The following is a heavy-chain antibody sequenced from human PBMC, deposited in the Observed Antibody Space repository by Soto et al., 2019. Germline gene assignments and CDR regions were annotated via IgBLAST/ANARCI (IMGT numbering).Heavy chain of an antibody. Sequence: GSLRLSCAAYGFTFTSYSMNWIRQAPGKGPEWVSTITADGGTYYADSVKGRFAMSRDTSENTLYLQMNSLGAEDTAAYYCAPHVSCSGGSCQYDAFAIRGQGTMVTVSS. CDR3: APHVSCSGGSCQYDAFAI. V-gene: IGHV3-23*01. J-gene: IGHJ3*02. CDR1: GFTFTSYS. D-gene: IGHD2-15*01. CDR2: ITADGGT.